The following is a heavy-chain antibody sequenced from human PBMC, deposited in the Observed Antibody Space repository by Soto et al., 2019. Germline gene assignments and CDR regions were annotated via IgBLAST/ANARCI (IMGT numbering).Heavy chain of an antibody. CDR2: MNPNSGNT. J-gene: IGHJ5*02. V-gene: IGHV1-8*01. Sequence: EASVKVSCKASGYTFTSYDINWVRQATGQGLEWMGWMNPNSGNTGYAQKFQGRVTMTRNTSISTAYMELSSLRSEDTAVYYCARGQRHGIVLVPAAIQEQXLETWGQATLVTVSS. CDR1: GYTFTSYD. CDR3: ARGQRHGIVLVPAAIQEQXLET. D-gene: IGHD2-2*01.